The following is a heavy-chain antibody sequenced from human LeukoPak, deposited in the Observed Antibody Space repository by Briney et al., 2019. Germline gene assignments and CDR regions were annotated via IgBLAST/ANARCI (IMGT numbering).Heavy chain of an antibody. CDR3: ARDRFMAADAFDI. D-gene: IGHD5-24*01. CDR1: GFTFDDYA. V-gene: IGHV3-9*01. CDR2: ISWNSGSI. J-gene: IGHJ3*02. Sequence: GGSLRLSCAASGFTFDDYAMHWVRQAPGKGLEWVSGISWNSGSIGYADSVNGRFTISRDNAKNSLYLQMNSLRAEDTAVYYCARDRFMAADAFDIWGQGTMVTVSS.